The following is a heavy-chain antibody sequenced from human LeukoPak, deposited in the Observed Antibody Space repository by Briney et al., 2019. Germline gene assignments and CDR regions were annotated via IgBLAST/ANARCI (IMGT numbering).Heavy chain of an antibody. D-gene: IGHD3-22*01. CDR2: IYSGGST. CDR3: ARGVHYYDSSGSAGY. V-gene: IGHV3-53*01. Sequence: GGSLRLSCAASGSTVSSNYMSWVRRAPGKGLEWVSVIYSGGSTYYADSVKGRFTISRDNSKNTLYLQMNSLRAEDTAVYYCARGVHYYDSSGSAGYWGQGTLVTVSS. CDR1: GSTVSSNY. J-gene: IGHJ4*02.